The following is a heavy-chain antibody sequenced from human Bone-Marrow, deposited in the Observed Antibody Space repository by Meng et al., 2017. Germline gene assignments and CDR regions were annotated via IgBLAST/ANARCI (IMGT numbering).Heavy chain of an antibody. CDR3: AYLAVAGHYYGMDV. D-gene: IGHD6-19*01. CDR2: ISYDGSNK. CDR1: GFTFSSYA. J-gene: IGHJ6*02. V-gene: IGHV3-30*04. Sequence: GESLKISCAASGFTFSSYAMHWVRQAPGKGLEWVAVISYDGSNKYYADSVKGRFTISRDNSKNTLYLQMNSLRAEDTAVYYCAYLAVAGHYYGMDVWGQGTMVTVSS.